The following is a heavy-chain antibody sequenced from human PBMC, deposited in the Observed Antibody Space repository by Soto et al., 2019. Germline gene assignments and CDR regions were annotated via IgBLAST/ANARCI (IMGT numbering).Heavy chain of an antibody. CDR2: VNHAGST. D-gene: IGHD4-4*01. CDR1: SGSFSVYY. CDR3: ARDSTRRGACDI. J-gene: IGHJ3*02. V-gene: IGHV4-34*01. Sequence: PSETLSLTCAVYSGSFSVYYCNCSRQSPLKGLEWIGEVNHAGSTNYNPSLKSRVTISVDSSKNQFSLKLSSVTAADTAVYFCARDSTRRGACDIWGQGTMVTVSS.